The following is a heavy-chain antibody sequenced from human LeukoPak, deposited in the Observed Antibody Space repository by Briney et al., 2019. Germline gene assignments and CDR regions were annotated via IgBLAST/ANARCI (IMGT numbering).Heavy chain of an antibody. CDR1: GGSINSSSYY. CDR3: ATSGWLVY. V-gene: IGHV4-39*01. Sequence: PSETLSLTCTVSGGSINSSSYYWGWIRQPPGKGLEWIGSIYYSGSTYYNPSLKSRVTISVDTSKNQFSLKLSSVTAADTTVYYCATSGWLVYWGQGTLVTASS. CDR2: IYYSGST. D-gene: IGHD6-19*01. J-gene: IGHJ4*02.